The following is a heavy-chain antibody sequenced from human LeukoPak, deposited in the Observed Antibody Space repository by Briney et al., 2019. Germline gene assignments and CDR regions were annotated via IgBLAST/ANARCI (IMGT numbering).Heavy chain of an antibody. V-gene: IGHV6-1*01. CDR3: AREMVRGVTDYYYYYMDV. CDR2: TYYRSKWYN. CDR1: GDSVSSNSAA. Sequence: SQTLSLTCAISGDSVSSNSAAWNWIRQSPSRGLEWLGRTYYRSKWYNDYAVSVKSRITINPDTSKNQFSLQLNSVTPEDTAVYYCAREMVRGVTDYYYYYMDVWGKGTTVTISS. J-gene: IGHJ6*03. D-gene: IGHD3-10*01.